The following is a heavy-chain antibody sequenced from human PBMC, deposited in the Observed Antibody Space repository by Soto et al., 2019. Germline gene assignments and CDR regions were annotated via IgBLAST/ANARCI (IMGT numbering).Heavy chain of an antibody. V-gene: IGHV3-74*01. J-gene: IGHJ3*02. CDR3: ARVADCTYSSNCNGRAAFDM. CDR2: INRDGSTI. Sequence: EVQLVESGGGLAQPGGSLRLSCAASGFTLSSHWMHWVRQAPGKGLGWVSRINRDGSTINYDDSVRCRYTISRDNDKNTLSLQMNSLRAEDTAVYYCARVADCTYSSNCNGRAAFDMWGQGTMVTVSS. D-gene: IGHD6-13*01. CDR1: GFTLSSHW.